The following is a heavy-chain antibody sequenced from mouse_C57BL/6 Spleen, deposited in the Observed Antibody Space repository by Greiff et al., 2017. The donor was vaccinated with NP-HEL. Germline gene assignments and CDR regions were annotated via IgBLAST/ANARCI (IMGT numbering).Heavy chain of an antibody. CDR1: GFTFSSYG. Sequence: EVKLMESGGDLVKPGGSLKLSCAASGFTFSSYGMSWVRQTPDKRLEWVATISSGCSYTYYPDSVQWRFTISRDNAKNTLYLQMSSLKSEDTAMYYCARRGDPHAMDYWGQGTSVTVSS. J-gene: IGHJ4*01. CDR2: ISSGCSYT. V-gene: IGHV5-6*02. CDR3: ARRGDPHAMDY.